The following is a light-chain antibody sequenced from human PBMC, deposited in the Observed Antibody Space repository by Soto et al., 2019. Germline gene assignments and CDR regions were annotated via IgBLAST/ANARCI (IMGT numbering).Light chain of an antibody. CDR1: TGPVTSGQY. CDR2: DTS. V-gene: IGLV7-46*01. CDR3: LLSYSPTRL. Sequence: QAVVTQEHSLTVSPGGTVTLTCGSSTGPVTSGQYPYWFQQKPGQAPRTLIYDTSNRHSWTPARFSGSLLGGKAALTLSGAQPEDEAEYYCLLSYSPTRLFGGGTKLTVL. J-gene: IGLJ3*02.